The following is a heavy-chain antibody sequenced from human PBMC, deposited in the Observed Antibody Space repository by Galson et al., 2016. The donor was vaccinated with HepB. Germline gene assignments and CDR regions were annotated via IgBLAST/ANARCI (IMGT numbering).Heavy chain of an antibody. CDR2: IYHSGST. V-gene: IGHV4-30-2*01. CDR3: ATYGSGTRYSSNDAFDF. D-gene: IGHD3-10*01. CDR1: GGSISSGGYS. J-gene: IGHJ3*01. Sequence: TLSLTCAVSGGSISSGGYSWSWIRQPPGKGLEWIGYIYHSGSTYYNPSLKSRVTISVDRSKNQFSLKLSSVTAADTAVYYCATYGSGTRYSSNDAFDFWGQGTMVIVSS.